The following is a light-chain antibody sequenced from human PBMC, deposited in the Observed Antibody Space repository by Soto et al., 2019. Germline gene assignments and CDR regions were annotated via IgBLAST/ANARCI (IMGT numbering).Light chain of an antibody. CDR1: QSVSSN. Sequence: EIVMTQSPATLSVSPGERATLSCRASQSVSSNLAWYQQKFGQAPRLLIYDAFSRATGIPDRFSASGSGTDFTLTISRLEPEDFAVYYCQQYKTFGQGTKVDIK. V-gene: IGKV3D-15*01. CDR2: DAF. CDR3: QQYKT. J-gene: IGKJ1*01.